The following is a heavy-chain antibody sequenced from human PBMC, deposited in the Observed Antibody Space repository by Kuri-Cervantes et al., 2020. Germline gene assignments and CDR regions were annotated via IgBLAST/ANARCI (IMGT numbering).Heavy chain of an antibody. V-gene: IGHV1-46*01. J-gene: IGHJ5*02. CDR3: ARAPNPNRRYNWFDP. CDR1: GYTFTSYY. D-gene: IGHD2/OR15-2a*01. Sequence: ASVKVSCKASGYTFTSYYMHWVRRAPGQGLEWMGIINPSGGSTSYAQKFQGRVTMTRNTSISTAYMELSSLRSEDTAVYYCARAPNPNRRYNWFDPWGQGTLVTVSS. CDR2: INPSGGST.